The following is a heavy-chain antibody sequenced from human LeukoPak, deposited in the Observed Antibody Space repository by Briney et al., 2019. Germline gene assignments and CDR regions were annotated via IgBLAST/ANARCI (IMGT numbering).Heavy chain of an antibody. CDR3: ARGTGCTGGSCSYYGMDV. V-gene: IGHV1-46*01. J-gene: IGHJ6*02. CDR2: LNPSSGGT. D-gene: IGHD2-15*01. Sequence: ASVKVSCKASGYTFTGYYMHWVRQAPGQGLEWMGILNPSSGGTTYAQKFQGRVTMTRDASTSTVYMELSSLRSEDTAVYYCARGTGCTGGSCSYYGMDVWGQGTTVTVSS. CDR1: GYTFTGYY.